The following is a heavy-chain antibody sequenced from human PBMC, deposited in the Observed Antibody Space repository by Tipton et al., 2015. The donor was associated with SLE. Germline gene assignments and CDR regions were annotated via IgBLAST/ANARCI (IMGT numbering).Heavy chain of an antibody. Sequence: TLSLTCTVSGGSISGYYWSWVRQPPGQGLEWIGYIHYRGSTNYNPSLKSRVTISLDTSENQFSLKLSSVTAADTAVYYCARDRYGGAVSCFDWYFDLCGRGTLVTVAS. CDR1: GGSISGYY. V-gene: IGHV4-59*01. CDR3: ARDRYGGAVSCFDWYFDL. D-gene: IGHD2-15*01. J-gene: IGHJ2*01. CDR2: IHYRGST.